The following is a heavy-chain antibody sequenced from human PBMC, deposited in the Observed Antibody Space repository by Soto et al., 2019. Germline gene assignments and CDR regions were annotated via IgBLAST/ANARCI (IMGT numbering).Heavy chain of an antibody. J-gene: IGHJ4*02. CDR1: GDSINSGKYY. V-gene: IGHV4-39*01. CDR3: ARLEGLATISYYFDF. CDR2: REYRGNT. Sequence: SERVSLTSSVSGDSINSGKYYWGWTRQTPGQGLEWIGSREYRGNTAYTPSLQTRVTIATKKANSQFSLRLNSVTAADSAVYFCARLEGLATISYYFDFWGQGAQVTVSS. D-gene: IGHD3-9*01.